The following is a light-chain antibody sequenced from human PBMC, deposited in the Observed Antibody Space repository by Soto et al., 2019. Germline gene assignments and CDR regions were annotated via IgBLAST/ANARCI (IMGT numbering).Light chain of an antibody. Sequence: QSALTQPPSASGAPGQSVTISCTGTKNDIGVYDFVSWYQHHPGKAPRLIIYEVVQRPSGVHDGFSDSKSGNTAYLTVSGLQAADEADFLCKSYAGSNAYVFGSGTKVTVL. CDR2: EVV. V-gene: IGLV2-8*01. J-gene: IGLJ1*01. CDR1: KNDIGVYDF. CDR3: KSYAGSNAYV.